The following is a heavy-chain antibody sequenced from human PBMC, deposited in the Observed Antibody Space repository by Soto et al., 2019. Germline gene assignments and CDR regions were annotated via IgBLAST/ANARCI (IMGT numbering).Heavy chain of an antibody. J-gene: IGHJ4*02. CDR1: GFTFSRNA. D-gene: IGHD3-10*01. Sequence: EVQLLEAGGGLVQPGGSLRISRLASGFTFSRNAMSWVRQAPGKGLEWVSAISASGGTTYSADSVKGRFAVSRDNSNNTLYLQMDSLSAEDTAVYYCAKQRADFGSGSDTFYLDNWGQGSLVTVSS. V-gene: IGHV3-23*01. CDR2: ISASGGTT. CDR3: AKQRADFGSGSDTFYLDN.